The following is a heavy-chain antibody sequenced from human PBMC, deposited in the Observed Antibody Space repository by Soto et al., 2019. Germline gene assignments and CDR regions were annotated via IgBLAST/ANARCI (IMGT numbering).Heavy chain of an antibody. V-gene: IGHV3-33*03. J-gene: IGHJ6*02. D-gene: IGHD6-25*01. CDR2: IWSDASNK. CDR1: GFSFSNHG. CDR3: ATDGFNKPGYYYGMGV. Sequence: LRLSCAASGFSFSNHGMHWVRQAPGKGLEWVAAIWSDASNKYYADSGKGRFTISRDNSKNTLYLQMNTLRAEDTAVYYCATDGFNKPGYYYGMGVWGQGTTVNVSS.